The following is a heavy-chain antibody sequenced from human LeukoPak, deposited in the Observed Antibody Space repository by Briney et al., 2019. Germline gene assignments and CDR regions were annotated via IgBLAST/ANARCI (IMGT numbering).Heavy chain of an antibody. Sequence: ASVKVSCKASGYTFTGYYMHWVRQAPGQGLEWMGWINPNSGGTNYAQKFQGRVTMTRDTSISTAYMELSRLRSDDTAVYYCARELVPAAATYYYMDVWGKGTTVTVSS. D-gene: IGHD2-2*01. CDR1: GYTFTGYY. V-gene: IGHV1-2*02. CDR2: INPNSGGT. J-gene: IGHJ6*03. CDR3: ARELVPAAATYYYMDV.